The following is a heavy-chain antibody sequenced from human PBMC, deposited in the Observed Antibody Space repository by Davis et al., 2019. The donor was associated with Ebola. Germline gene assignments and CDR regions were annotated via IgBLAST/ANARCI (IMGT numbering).Heavy chain of an antibody. V-gene: IGHV3-23*01. CDR3: AKPLLRYCPDGSCHSGSLDI. J-gene: IGHJ3*02. D-gene: IGHD2-15*01. Sequence: PGGSLRLSCAASGFTFSSYAMTWVRQAPGKGLEWVSIISDSGDVTYYADSVKGRFTVSRDNSKNTVYLQMNSLSAEDTAVYYCAKPLLRYCPDGSCHSGSLDIWGQGTMVTVS. CDR2: ISDSGDVT. CDR1: GFTFSSYA.